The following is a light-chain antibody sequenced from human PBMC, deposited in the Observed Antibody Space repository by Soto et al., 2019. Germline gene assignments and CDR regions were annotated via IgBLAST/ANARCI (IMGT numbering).Light chain of an antibody. Sequence: QSALTQSASVSGSPGQSITISCTGTSSDVGANIFVSWYQQHPGKVPKLMIYTVSSRPSGVSQRFSGSKSGNTASLTISGLQAEDEADYYCSSFTTDSTYVFGTGTKLTVL. CDR3: SSFTTDSTYV. J-gene: IGLJ1*01. CDR2: TVS. V-gene: IGLV2-14*01. CDR1: SSDVGANIF.